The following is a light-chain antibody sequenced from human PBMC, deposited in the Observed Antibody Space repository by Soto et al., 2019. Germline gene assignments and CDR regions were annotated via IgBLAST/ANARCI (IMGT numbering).Light chain of an antibody. Sequence: QSALTQPASVSGSPGQSITISCTGTSSDVGAYNYVSWYQHHPGKAPKLMIYDVSNRPSGVSNRFSGSKSGNTASLTISGLHAEDEADYYCNAFTTSSTLVFGGGTKLTV. J-gene: IGLJ2*01. CDR1: SSDVGAYNY. CDR3: NAFTTSSTLV. V-gene: IGLV2-14*03. CDR2: DVS.